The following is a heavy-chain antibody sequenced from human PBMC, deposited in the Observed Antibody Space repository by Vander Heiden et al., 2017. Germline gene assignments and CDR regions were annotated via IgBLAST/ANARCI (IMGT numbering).Heavy chain of an antibody. V-gene: IGHV3-30*18. Sequence: QVQLVESGGGTDQPGRSLSLSCAASGFTFSTYGMHWVRQAPGKGLEWVAVISYDGSNKYYADSVKGRFTISRDNSKNTLYLQMNSLRAEDTAVYYCANQEATGDYYYYYGMDVWGQGTTVTVSS. CDR1: GFTFSTYG. D-gene: IGHD1-1*01. CDR3: ANQEATGDYYYYYGMDV. J-gene: IGHJ6*02. CDR2: ISYDGSNK.